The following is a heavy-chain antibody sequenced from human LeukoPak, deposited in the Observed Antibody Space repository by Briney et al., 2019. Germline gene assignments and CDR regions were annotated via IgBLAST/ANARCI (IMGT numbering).Heavy chain of an antibody. CDR2: INNSGST. D-gene: IGHD2-8*01. Sequence: PSETLSLTCAVYGASLSDFYWSWIRQSPEKGLEWIGEINNSGSTSYNPSLNSRVIMSVDRSKNQFSLRLTSVTAADTAVYYCARGRYGTCMGNWGQGTLVTVSS. CDR3: ARGRYGTCMGN. CDR1: GASLSDFY. J-gene: IGHJ4*02. V-gene: IGHV4-34*01.